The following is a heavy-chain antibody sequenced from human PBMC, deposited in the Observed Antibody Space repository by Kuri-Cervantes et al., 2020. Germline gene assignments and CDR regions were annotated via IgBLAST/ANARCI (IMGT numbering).Heavy chain of an antibody. Sequence: GESLKISCKGSPNYWIGWVRQMPGKGLEWMGIIYPGDSDTRYTPSFQGQVTFSADKSISTVYLQWSSLKASDTAMYYCARAVGSISFYSDYWGQGTLVTVSS. CDR1: PNYW. CDR2: IYPGDSDT. J-gene: IGHJ4*02. CDR3: ARAVGSISFYSDY. V-gene: IGHV5-51*01. D-gene: IGHD1-26*01.